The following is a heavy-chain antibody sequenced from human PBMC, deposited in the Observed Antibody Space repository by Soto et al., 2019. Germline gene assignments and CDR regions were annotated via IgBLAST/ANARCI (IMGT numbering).Heavy chain of an antibody. J-gene: IGHJ4*02. CDR1: GFTFSSYG. CDR2: ISYDGSNK. D-gene: IGHD3-10*01. Sequence: QVQLVESGGGVVQPGRSLRLSCAASGFTFSSYGMHWVRQAPGKGLEWVAVISYDGSNKYYADSVKGRFTISRDNSKNRLYLQMNSLGAEDTAVYYCAKGGSVWFGELGYFDYWGQGTLVTVSS. V-gene: IGHV3-30*18. CDR3: AKGGSVWFGELGYFDY.